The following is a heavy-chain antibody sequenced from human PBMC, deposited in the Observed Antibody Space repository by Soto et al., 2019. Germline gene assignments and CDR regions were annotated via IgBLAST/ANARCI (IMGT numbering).Heavy chain of an antibody. D-gene: IGHD6-19*01. CDR3: ATEALSLISSGWLLGY. V-gene: IGHV1-24*01. CDR2: FDPEDGET. J-gene: IGHJ4*02. CDR1: GYTLTELS. Sequence: ASVKVSCKVSGYTLTELSMHWVRQAPGKGLEWMGGFDPEDGETIYAQKFQGRVTMTEDTSTDTAYMELSSLRSEDTAVYYCATEALSLISSGWLLGYWGQGTLVTVSS.